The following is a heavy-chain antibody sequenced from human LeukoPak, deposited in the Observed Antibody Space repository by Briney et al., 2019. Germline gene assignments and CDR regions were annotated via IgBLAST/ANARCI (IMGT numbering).Heavy chain of an antibody. CDR3: ASSGYYIPFGGY. CDR1: GFTFSDYS. CDR2: ISSSRNTI. Sequence: GGSLRLSCAASGFTFSDYSMNWVRQAPGKGLQWVSFISSSRNTIYYADSVKGRFTISRDNAENSLYLQMNSLRAEDTAVYYCASSGYYIPFGGYWGQGTLVTVSS. V-gene: IGHV3-48*01. D-gene: IGHD3-3*01. J-gene: IGHJ4*02.